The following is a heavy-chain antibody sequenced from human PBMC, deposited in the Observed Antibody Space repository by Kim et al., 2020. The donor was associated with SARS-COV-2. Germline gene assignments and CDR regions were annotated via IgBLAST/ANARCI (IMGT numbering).Heavy chain of an antibody. D-gene: IGHD6-13*01. CDR2: ISDDGHIT. Sequence: GGSLRLSCAASGFTSGDYAMHWVRQGPGRGLEWVSFISDDGHITHYVDSVRGRFTVSRDNSKNSVYLHMSSLRGEDTAFYYCAKGIAATGPPHGFDVWGQGTLVTVSS. CDR1: GFTSGDYA. CDR3: AKGIAATGPPHGFDV. V-gene: IGHV3-43*02. J-gene: IGHJ3*01.